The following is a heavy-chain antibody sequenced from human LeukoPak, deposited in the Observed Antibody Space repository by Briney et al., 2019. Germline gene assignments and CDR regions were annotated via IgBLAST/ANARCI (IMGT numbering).Heavy chain of an antibody. J-gene: IGHJ6*03. CDR3: ARRGGYYYGSGSHNYYYYYYMDV. V-gene: IGHV1-69*13. D-gene: IGHD3-10*01. CDR2: IIPIFGTA. Sequence: SVKVSCKASGGTFSSYAISWVRQAPGQGLEWMGGIIPIFGTANYAQKFQGRVTITADESTSTAYMELSSLRSEDTAVYYCARRGGYYYGSGSHNYYYYYYMDVWGKGTTVTISS. CDR1: GGTFSSYA.